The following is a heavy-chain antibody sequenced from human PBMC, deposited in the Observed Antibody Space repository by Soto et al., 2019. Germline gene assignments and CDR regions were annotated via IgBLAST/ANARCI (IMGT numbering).Heavy chain of an antibody. J-gene: IGHJ3*01. D-gene: IGHD6-13*01. CDR3: AAALSGTGAFDF. Sequence: SETLSLTCTVSGGSISRYYWNWFRQPPGKGLEWIGFVYYSGSTSYYPSLKSRVTISIDTSKNQFSLKLSSVTAADTAVYYCAAALSGTGAFDFWGQGTMVTVS. CDR2: VYYSGST. V-gene: IGHV4-59*08. CDR1: GGSISRYY.